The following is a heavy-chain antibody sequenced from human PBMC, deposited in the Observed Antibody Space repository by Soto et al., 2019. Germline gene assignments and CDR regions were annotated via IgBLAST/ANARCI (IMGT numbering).Heavy chain of an antibody. D-gene: IGHD6-19*01. CDR2: IYYSGTI. Sequence: QVQLQESGPGLVKPSETLSLTCTVSGGSISSYYWSWIRQPPGKGLEWIGYIYYSGTINYNPSLKSRVTISVDTSKNQFSLKLSSVTAADTAVYYCARSSSGWFYFDYWAQGTLVTVSS. J-gene: IGHJ4*02. CDR1: GGSISSYY. V-gene: IGHV4-59*01. CDR3: ARSSSGWFYFDY.